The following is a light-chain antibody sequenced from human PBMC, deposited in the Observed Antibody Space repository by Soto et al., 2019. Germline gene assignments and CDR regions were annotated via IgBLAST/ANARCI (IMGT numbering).Light chain of an antibody. J-gene: IGKJ1*01. CDR1: QSVNNNF. Sequence: EIVLTQSPGSLSLSPGERVTLSCRASQSVNNNFLSWYQQKPGQAPRLLIYGASNRATGIPDRFSGSGSGTDFTLTISRLEPEDFAVYYCQQYGSSGTFGQGTTVDIK. CDR3: QQYGSSGT. CDR2: GAS. V-gene: IGKV3-20*01.